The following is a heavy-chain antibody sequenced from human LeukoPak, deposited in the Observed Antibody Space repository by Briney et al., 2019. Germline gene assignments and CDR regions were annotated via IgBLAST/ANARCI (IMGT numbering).Heavy chain of an antibody. J-gene: IGHJ6*03. D-gene: IGHD2-21*01. Sequence: NPGGSLRLSCAASGCTFSTYDMHWVRQVSGKGLEWVSSIGTIGDTFYPGSVKGRFTISRENAKNSLYLQMNGLRAGDTAVYYCARATVIGNAPVPGYMDVWGKGTTVTVSS. CDR3: ARATVIGNAPVPGYMDV. V-gene: IGHV3-13*01. CDR2: IGTIGDT. CDR1: GCTFSTYD.